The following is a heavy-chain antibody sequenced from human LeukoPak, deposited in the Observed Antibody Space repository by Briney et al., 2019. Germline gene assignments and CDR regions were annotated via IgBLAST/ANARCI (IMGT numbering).Heavy chain of an antibody. CDR3: ARLIRFYYYGSGRGFDP. CDR2: IYYSGST. CDR1: GGSISSSSYY. Sequence: SETLSLTCTVSGGSISSSSYYWGWIRQPPGKGLEWIGSIYYSGSTYYNPSLKSRVTISVDTSKNQFSLKLSSVTAADTAVYYCARLIRFYYYGSGRGFDPWGQGTLVTVSS. V-gene: IGHV4-39*07. D-gene: IGHD3-10*01. J-gene: IGHJ5*02.